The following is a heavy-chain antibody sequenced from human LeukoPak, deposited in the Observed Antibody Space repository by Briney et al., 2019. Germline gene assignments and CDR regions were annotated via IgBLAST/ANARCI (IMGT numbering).Heavy chain of an antibody. V-gene: IGHV1-18*01. D-gene: IGHD3-22*01. Sequence: ASVKVSCKASGYTFTSYGISWVRQAPGQGLEWMGWISAYNGNTNYAQKLQGRVTMTTDTSTSTAYMELRSLRSDDTAVYYCARDNPYYYDSSGSDPFDYWGQGTLVTVSS. CDR1: GYTFTSYG. CDR3: ARDNPYYYDSSGSDPFDY. J-gene: IGHJ4*02. CDR2: ISAYNGNT.